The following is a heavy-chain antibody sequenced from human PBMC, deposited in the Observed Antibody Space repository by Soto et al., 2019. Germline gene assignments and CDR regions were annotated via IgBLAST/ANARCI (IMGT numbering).Heavy chain of an antibody. CDR3: ARDGRMPTDLGGYYYYGMDV. V-gene: IGHV4-61*01. J-gene: IGHJ6*02. D-gene: IGHD4-4*01. CDR2: VYYSGDT. CDR1: GGSVNRINYY. Sequence: QVQLQESGPGLVKASETLSLVCSVSGGSVNRINYYWSWIRQPPGKGLEWIGYVYYSGDTNYNPSLTSRVTISVDTSKNQFSLKLSSVTAADTAVYYCARDGRMPTDLGGYYYYGMDVWGQGTPVTVSS.